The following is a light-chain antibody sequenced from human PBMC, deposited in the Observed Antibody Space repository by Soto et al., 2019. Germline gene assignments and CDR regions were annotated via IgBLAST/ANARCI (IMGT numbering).Light chain of an antibody. J-gene: IGLJ2*01. Sequence: QLVLTQPPSVSGAPGQKVTISCTGTASNLGTGYEVHWYQQFPGKAPKFLIYGTTHRPSGVPDRFSGSKSGTSASLAITGLQPEDEADYYCQSYDNRLSAWVFGGGTKVTVL. CDR1: ASNLGTGYE. V-gene: IGLV1-40*01. CDR2: GTT. CDR3: QSYDNRLSAWV.